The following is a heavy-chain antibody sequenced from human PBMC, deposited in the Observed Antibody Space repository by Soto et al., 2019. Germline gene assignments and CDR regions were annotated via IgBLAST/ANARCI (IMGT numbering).Heavy chain of an antibody. J-gene: IGHJ4*02. CDR2: IYHSGST. CDR3: ASVRFADGYNSDY. V-gene: IGHV4-4*02. D-gene: IGHD5-12*01. CDR1: GGSISSSNW. Sequence: SETLSLTCAVSGGSISSSNWWSWVRQPPGKGLEWIGEIYHSGSTNYNPSLKSRVTISVDKSKNQFSLKLSSVTAADTAVYYCASVRFADGYNSDYWGQGTLVTVSS.